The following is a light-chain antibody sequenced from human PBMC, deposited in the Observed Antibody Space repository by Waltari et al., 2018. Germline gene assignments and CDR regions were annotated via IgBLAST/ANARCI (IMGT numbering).Light chain of an antibody. V-gene: IGLV2-14*01. CDR1: HNDIGCSNF. J-gene: IGLJ2*01. Sequence: QSALTQPASVSGSPGQSLTISCTGTHNDIGCSNFVSWYQRHPGKPPKLMIFDVTRWSSGVSHRFSGSKSGNTASLTISGLQPEDEADYFCASYTSTNTVVFGGGTRVTVL. CDR2: DVT. CDR3: ASYTSTNTVV.